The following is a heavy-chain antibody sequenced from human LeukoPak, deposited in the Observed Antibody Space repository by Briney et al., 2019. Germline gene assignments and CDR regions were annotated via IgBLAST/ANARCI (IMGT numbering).Heavy chain of an antibody. CDR3: ARDYYDSSGYSRSDP. CDR2: INPNSGGT. CDR1: GYTFTGYY. J-gene: IGHJ5*02. V-gene: IGHV1-2*02. D-gene: IGHD3-22*01. Sequence: GASVKVSCKASGYTFTGYYMHGVRQAPGQGLEGMGWINPNSGGTDYEQKFQDRVTMTRDTSISTAYMEVSRLRSDDTAVYYCARDYYDSSGYSRSDPWGQGTLVTVSS.